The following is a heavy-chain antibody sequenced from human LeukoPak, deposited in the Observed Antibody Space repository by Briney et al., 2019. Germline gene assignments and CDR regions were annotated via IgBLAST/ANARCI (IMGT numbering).Heavy chain of an antibody. CDR1: GFTFSRHA. CDR2: ISYDGSNK. V-gene: IGHV3-30-3*01. Sequence: SGGSLRLSCAASGFTFSRHAMHWVRQAPGKGLEWVAVISYDGSNKDYADSVKGRFTVSRDNAKNTLYLQFSSLRAEDTAVFYCARSAGDPHAFDVWGQGTMVTVSS. D-gene: IGHD4-17*01. J-gene: IGHJ3*01. CDR3: ARSAGDPHAFDV.